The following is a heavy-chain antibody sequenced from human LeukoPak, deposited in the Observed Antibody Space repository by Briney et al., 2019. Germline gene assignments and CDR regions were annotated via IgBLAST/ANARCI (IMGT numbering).Heavy chain of an antibody. CDR1: TFTAASNY. V-gene: IGHV3-23*01. Sequence: PGGSLRLSCAVSTFTAASNYMSWVRQTPGKGLEWVSAISGGGDITYYADSVRGRFTISRDNSKDTLFLQMHSLRPGDTAVYYCVREDTPATANYWGQGTLVTISS. J-gene: IGHJ4*02. D-gene: IGHD2-21*02. CDR3: VREDTPATANY. CDR2: ISGGGDIT.